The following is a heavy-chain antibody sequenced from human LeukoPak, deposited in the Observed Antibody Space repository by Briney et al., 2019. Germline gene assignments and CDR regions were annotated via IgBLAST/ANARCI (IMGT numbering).Heavy chain of an antibody. D-gene: IGHD2-2*01. CDR2: IIPTFGTA. Sequence: ASVKVSCKASGGAFSSYAISWVRQAPGQGLEWMGGIIPTFGTANYAQKFQGRVTITADKSTSTAYMELSSLRSEDTAVYYCARSYCSSTSCYALFDYWGQGTLVTVSS. CDR3: ARSYCSSTSCYALFDY. J-gene: IGHJ4*02. V-gene: IGHV1-69*06. CDR1: GGAFSSYA.